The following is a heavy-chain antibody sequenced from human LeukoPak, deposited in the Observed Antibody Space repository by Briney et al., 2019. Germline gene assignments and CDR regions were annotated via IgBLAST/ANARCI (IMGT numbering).Heavy chain of an antibody. V-gene: IGHV3-43*02. CDR1: GFTFDDYA. CDR3: AKDIAAAAFFDS. D-gene: IGHD6-13*01. J-gene: IGHJ4*01. CDR2: ISGDGDTT. Sequence: PGGSLRLSCAGSGFTFDDYAMHRVRQPPGKGLEWVSLISGDGDTTYYADSVKGRFTISRDNSKNSLYLQMNSLRTDDTALYYCAKDIAAAAFFDSWGHGTLVTVSS.